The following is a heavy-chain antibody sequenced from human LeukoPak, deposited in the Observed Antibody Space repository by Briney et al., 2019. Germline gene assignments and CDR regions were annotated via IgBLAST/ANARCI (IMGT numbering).Heavy chain of an antibody. V-gene: IGHV3-23*01. D-gene: IGHD2-21*01. CDR1: GFTFSSYG. CDR2: ISGSGGRT. Sequence: SGRTLRLSCAASGFTFSSYGMSWVRQAPGKGLEWVSAISGSGGRTYYADSVKGRFTISRDNSKNTLYLQMNSLRAEDTAVYYCAKVSGDVVVFDYWGQGTLVTVSS. CDR3: AKVSGDVVVFDY. J-gene: IGHJ4*02.